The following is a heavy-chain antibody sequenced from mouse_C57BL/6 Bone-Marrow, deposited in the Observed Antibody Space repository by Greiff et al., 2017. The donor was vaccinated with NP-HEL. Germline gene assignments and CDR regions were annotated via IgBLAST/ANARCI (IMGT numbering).Heavy chain of an antibody. D-gene: IGHD1-1*01. CDR1: GYTFTSYW. CDR2: IDPSDSYT. CDR3: AREGTTVVDFDY. J-gene: IGHJ2*01. V-gene: IGHV1-50*01. Sequence: QVQLQQPGAELVKPGASVKLSCKASGYTFTSYWMQWVKQRPGQGLEWIGEIDPSDSYTNYNQKFKGKATLTVDTSSSTAYMQLSSLTSEDSADYYCAREGTTVVDFDYWGQGTTLTVSS.